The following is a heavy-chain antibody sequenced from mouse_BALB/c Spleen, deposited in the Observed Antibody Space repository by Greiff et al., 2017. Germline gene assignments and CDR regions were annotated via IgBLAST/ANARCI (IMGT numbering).Heavy chain of an antibody. CDR1: GFTFNTYA. D-gene: IGHD2-10*02. V-gene: IGHV10-1*02. CDR3: VRQGPYGNFDY. CDR2: IRSKSNNYAT. J-gene: IGHJ2*01. Sequence: EVKLVESGGGLVQPKGSLKLSCAASGFTFNTYAMNWVRQAPGKGLEWVARIRSKSNNYATYYADSVKDRFTISRDDSQSMLYLQMNNLKTEDTAMYYCVRQGPYGNFDYWGQGTTLTVSS.